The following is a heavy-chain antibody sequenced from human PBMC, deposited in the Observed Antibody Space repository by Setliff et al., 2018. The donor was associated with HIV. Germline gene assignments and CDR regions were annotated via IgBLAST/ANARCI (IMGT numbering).Heavy chain of an antibody. D-gene: IGHD3-9*01. V-gene: IGHV4-61*02. Sequence: PSETLSLTCAVSGGSISNGGYYWSWIRQPAGKRLEWIGRTYSSGSTNYNPSLKSRVTISIDTSKNQLSLRLTSVTAADTAVYYCARDVLKSNYLGYYYYLDVWGKGTTVTVSS. J-gene: IGHJ6*03. CDR2: TYSSGST. CDR1: GGSISNGGYY. CDR3: ARDVLKSNYLGYYYYLDV.